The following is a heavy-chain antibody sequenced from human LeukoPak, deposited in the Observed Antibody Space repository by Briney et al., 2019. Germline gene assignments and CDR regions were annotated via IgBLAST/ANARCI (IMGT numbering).Heavy chain of an antibody. J-gene: IGHJ3*02. CDR2: IYPGDSDT. CDR3: ASDIYSSSWYPDQRSHAFDI. D-gene: IGHD6-13*01. CDR1: GYSFTSYW. V-gene: IGHV5-51*01. Sequence: GESLKISCKGSGYSFTSYWIGWVRQMPGKGLEWMGIIYPGDSDTRYSPSFQGQVTISADKSISTAYLQWSSLKASDTAMYYCASDIYSSSWYPDQRSHAFDIWGQGTMVTVSS.